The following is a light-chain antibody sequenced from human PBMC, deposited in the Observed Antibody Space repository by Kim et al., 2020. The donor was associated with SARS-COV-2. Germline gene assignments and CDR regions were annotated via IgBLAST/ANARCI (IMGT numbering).Light chain of an antibody. V-gene: IGLV3-21*04. CDR3: QVWDSGSDHPV. CDR1: NIGSKS. CDR2: YDN. Sequence: SYELTQPPSVSVAPGKTARITCGVNNIGSKSVHWYQQKPGQAPVLVIYYDNDRPSGIPERFSGSNSGNTATLTISRVEAGDEADYFCQVWDSGSDHPVFGGGTKLTVL. J-gene: IGLJ3*02.